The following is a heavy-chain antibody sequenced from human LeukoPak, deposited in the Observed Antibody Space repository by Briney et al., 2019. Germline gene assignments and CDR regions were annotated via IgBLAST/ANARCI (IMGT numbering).Heavy chain of an antibody. V-gene: IGHV4-39*01. D-gene: IGHD2-2*01. CDR1: GGSISRSSFY. CDR3: ARHGCTTTSCRLYYYYYFYMDV. CDR2: ISYSGNT. Sequence: PSETLSLTCSVSGGSISRSSFYWDWIRQPPGKGLEWIGSISYSGNTYYNSSLKSRVTISVDTSKDQFSLELSSVTAADTAVYYCARHGCTTTSCRLYYYYYFYMDVWGKGTTVTISS. J-gene: IGHJ6*03.